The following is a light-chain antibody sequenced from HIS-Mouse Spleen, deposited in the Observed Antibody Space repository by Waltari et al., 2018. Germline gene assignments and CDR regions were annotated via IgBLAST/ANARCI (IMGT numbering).Light chain of an antibody. V-gene: IGLV1-44*01. CDR2: SNN. CDR1: SSNIGSNT. J-gene: IGLJ1*01. CDR3: AAWDDSLNGYV. Sequence: QSVLTQPPSASGTPGQRVTIPCSGSSSNIGSNTVNWYQQLPGTAPKLLIYSNNQRPSGVPDRCSGSKSDTSASLTISGLQSEDEADYYCAAWDDSLNGYVFGTGTKVTVL.